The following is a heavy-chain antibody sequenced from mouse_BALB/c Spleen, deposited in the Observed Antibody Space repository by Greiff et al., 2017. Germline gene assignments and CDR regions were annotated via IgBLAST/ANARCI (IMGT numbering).Heavy chain of an antibody. Sequence: QVQLQQSGAELMKPGASVKISCKATGYTFSSYWIEWVKQRPGHGLEWIGEILPGSGSTNYNEKFKGKATFTADTSSNTAYMQLSSLTSEDSAVYYCARGGKGLEGYAMDYWGQGTSVTVSS. J-gene: IGHJ4*01. CDR1: GYTFSSYW. D-gene: IGHD2-1*01. V-gene: IGHV1-9*01. CDR3: ARGGKGLEGYAMDY. CDR2: ILPGSGST.